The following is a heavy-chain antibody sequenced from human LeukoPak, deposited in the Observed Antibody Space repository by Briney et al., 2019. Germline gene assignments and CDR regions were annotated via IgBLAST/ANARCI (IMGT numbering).Heavy chain of an antibody. D-gene: IGHD3-22*01. CDR2: ISSSSSYI. CDR3: AREDHYDSSGHRYYFDY. Sequence: GGSLRLSCAASGFTFSSYSMNWVRQVPGKGLERVSSISSSSSYIYYADSVKGRFTISRDNAKNSLYLQMNSLRAEDTAVYYCAREDHYDSSGHRYYFDYWGQGTLVAVSS. J-gene: IGHJ4*02. CDR1: GFTFSSYS. V-gene: IGHV3-21*01.